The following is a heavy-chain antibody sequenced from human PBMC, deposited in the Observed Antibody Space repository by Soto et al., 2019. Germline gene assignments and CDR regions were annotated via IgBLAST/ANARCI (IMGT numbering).Heavy chain of an antibody. D-gene: IGHD6-13*01. J-gene: IGHJ5*02. CDR3: APDPRYTSSWYWLDT. CDR2: IYYGGST. Sequence: SETLSLTCTVSGGSISSGDYYWSWIRQHPGKGLEWIGYIYYGGSTNYNPSIKSRVTMSVDTTKNQFSLKLTSVTAADTAVYYCAPDPRYTSSWYWLDTWGQGTLVTVSS. V-gene: IGHV4-31*03. CDR1: GGSISSGDYY.